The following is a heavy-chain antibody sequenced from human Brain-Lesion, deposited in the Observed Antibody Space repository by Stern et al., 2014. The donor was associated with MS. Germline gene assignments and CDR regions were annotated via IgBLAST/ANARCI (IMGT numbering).Heavy chain of an antibody. Sequence: VPLVESEAEVKKPGASVKVSCKTSGYIFTGYYIHWVRQAPGQGLEWMAWINPHTGGTKYAQKFQGRVTMSRDTSISTAYVELSSLTSDDTAVYYCARDQRGITIFGVVTDYYYLGMDVWGQGTTVTVSS. J-gene: IGHJ6*02. CDR3: ARDQRGITIFGVVTDYYYLGMDV. D-gene: IGHD3-3*01. CDR2: INPHTGGT. V-gene: IGHV1-2*02. CDR1: GYIFTGYY.